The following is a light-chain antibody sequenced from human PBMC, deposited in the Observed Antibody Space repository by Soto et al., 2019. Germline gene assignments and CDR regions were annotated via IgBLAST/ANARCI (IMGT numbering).Light chain of an antibody. V-gene: IGKV2-28*01. CDR3: MQPLQTSWT. CDR1: QSLLHRNGYNF. Sequence: DIVMTQSPLSLPVTPGEPASISCRSSQSLLHRNGYNFLDWYLQKPGQSPQLLIYLGSNRSSGVPDRFSGSGSGTDFTLKISRVEAEDVGVYYCMQPLQTSWTFGQGTKVEIK. J-gene: IGKJ1*01. CDR2: LGS.